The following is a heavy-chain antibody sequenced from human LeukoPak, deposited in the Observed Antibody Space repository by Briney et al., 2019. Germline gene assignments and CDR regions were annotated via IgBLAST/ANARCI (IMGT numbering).Heavy chain of an antibody. J-gene: IGHJ4*02. D-gene: IGHD3-10*01. CDR2: ISGTGGST. Sequence: GGSLRLSCAASGFTFSSYAMSWVRQSPGKGPELHSAISGTGGSTYYADSVKGRFTISRDNAKNTRYLQMNSLRAEDTAVYYCAKDAPYSMVRGVAPRWGQGTLVTVSS. CDR3: AKDAPYSMVRGVAPR. CDR1: GFTFSSYA. V-gene: IGHV3-23*01.